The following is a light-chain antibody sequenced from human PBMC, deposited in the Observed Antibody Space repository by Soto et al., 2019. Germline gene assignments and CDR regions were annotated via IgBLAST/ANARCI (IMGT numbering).Light chain of an antibody. V-gene: IGKV1-39*01. J-gene: IGKJ1*01. CDR1: QSISSY. CDR3: QQSYSMPWT. CDR2: AAS. Sequence: DIQMTQSPSSLSASVGDRVTITCRASQSISSYLNWYQQKPGKAPKLLIYAASSLQSGVPSRFSGSGSETDFTLTISSLQPEDSATYYCQQSYSMPWTFGQGTKVDI.